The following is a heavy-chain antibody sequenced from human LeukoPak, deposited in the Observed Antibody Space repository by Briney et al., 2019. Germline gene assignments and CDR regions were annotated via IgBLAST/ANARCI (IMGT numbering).Heavy chain of an antibody. CDR2: IRYDGSNK. J-gene: IGHJ4*02. CDR3: ARFITMVRGRGFDY. D-gene: IGHD3-10*01. Sequence: GVSLRLSCAASGFTFSSYGMHWVRQAPGKGLEWVAFIRYDGSNKYYADSVKGRFTISRDNSKNTLYLQMNSLRAEDTAVYYCARFITMVRGRGFDYWGQGTLVTVSS. V-gene: IGHV3-30*02. CDR1: GFTFSSYG.